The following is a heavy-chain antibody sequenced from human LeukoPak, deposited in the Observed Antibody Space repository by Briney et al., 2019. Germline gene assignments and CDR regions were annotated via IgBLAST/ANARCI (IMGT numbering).Heavy chain of an antibody. D-gene: IGHD2-2*01. CDR1: GFTFSSYS. J-gene: IGHJ4*02. CDR3: ARVPRSSTSCLDY. V-gene: IGHV3-21*01. CDR2: ISSSSSYI. Sequence: NTGGSLRLSCAASGFTFSSYSMNWVRQAPGKGLEWVSSISSSSSYIYYGDSVKGRFTISRDNAKNSLYLQMNSLRAEDTAVYYCARVPRSSTSCLDYWGQGTLVTVSS.